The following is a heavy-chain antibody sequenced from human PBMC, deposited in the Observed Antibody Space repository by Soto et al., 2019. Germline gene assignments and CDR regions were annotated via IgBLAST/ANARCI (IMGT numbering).Heavy chain of an antibody. Sequence: ASVKVSCKASGYTFTSYVINWVRQATGQGLEWMGWMNPNSGNTGYAQKFQGRVTMTRNTSISTAYMELSSLRSEDTAVYYCARGLGGDCYHCGFDPWGQGTLVTVSS. CDR1: GYTFTSYV. CDR3: ARGLGGDCYHCGFDP. CDR2: MNPNSGNT. J-gene: IGHJ5*02. V-gene: IGHV1-8*01. D-gene: IGHD2-21*02.